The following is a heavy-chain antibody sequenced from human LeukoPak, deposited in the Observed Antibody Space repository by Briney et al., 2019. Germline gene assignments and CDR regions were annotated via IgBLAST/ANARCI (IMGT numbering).Heavy chain of an antibody. V-gene: IGHV3-48*03. CDR1: GFTFSSYE. CDR3: VRDFDY. J-gene: IGHJ4*01. CDR2: ISSSGRTM. Sequence: TGGSLRLSCAASGFTFSSYEMNWVRQAPGKGLEWVSYISSSGRTMYYPDSVKGRFTISRDNAKNSLYLQMNSLRVEDTAVYYCVRDFDYWGQGTLVTVSS.